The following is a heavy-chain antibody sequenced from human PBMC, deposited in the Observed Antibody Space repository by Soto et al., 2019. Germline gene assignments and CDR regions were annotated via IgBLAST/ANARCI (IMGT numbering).Heavy chain of an antibody. V-gene: IGHV4-31*11. CDR1: GASVTRAGSY. J-gene: IGHJ4*02. CDR3: ATRTTVTTFDY. D-gene: IGHD4-17*01. CDR2: IYFDGTT. Sequence: QVQLQESGPGLVKPSQTLSLTCDVSGASVTRAGSYWGWLRQRPGQGLEWIGYIYFDGTTYYNPYFKSRVISSADTSRNQFSLSLRFLTAADTAVYYCATRTTVTTFDYWGQGTLVTASS.